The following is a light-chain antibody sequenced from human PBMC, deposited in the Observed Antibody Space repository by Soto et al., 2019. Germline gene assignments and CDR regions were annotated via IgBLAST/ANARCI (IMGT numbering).Light chain of an antibody. Sequence: QSALTQPPSASGSPGQSVTISCTGTSSDVGGYNYVSWYQQHPGKAPKLMIYEVSKRPAGVPDRFSGSKSGNTASLTVSGLQAEDEADYYCSSEAGSYLFGGGTKLTVL. CDR3: SSEAGSYL. V-gene: IGLV2-8*01. CDR2: EVS. CDR1: SSDVGGYNY. J-gene: IGLJ2*01.